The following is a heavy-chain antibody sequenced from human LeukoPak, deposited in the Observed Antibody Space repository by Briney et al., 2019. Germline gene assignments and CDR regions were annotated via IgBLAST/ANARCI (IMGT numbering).Heavy chain of an antibody. D-gene: IGHD3-9*01. CDR1: GYTFTGHY. CDR2: INPNNGGT. CDR3: ARDRYYDILTGYSRGAFDI. V-gene: IGHV1-2*02. J-gene: IGHJ3*02. Sequence: ASVKVSCKASGYTFTGHYMHWVRQAPGQGLEWMGWINPNNGGTNYAQKFQGRVTMTRDTSISTAYMELSMLRSDDTAVYYCARDRYYDILTGYSRGAFDIWGQGTMVTVSS.